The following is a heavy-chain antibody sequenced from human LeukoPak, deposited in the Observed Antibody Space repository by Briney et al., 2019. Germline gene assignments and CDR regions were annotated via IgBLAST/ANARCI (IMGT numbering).Heavy chain of an antibody. V-gene: IGHV1-24*01. J-gene: IGHJ3*02. Sequence: ASVKVSCKVSGYTLTELSMHWVRQAPGKGLEWMGGFDPEDGETIYAQKFQGRVTMTEDTSTDTAYMELSSLRSEDTAVYYCATPTDYGGNGGSAFDIWSQGTMVTVSS. CDR3: ATPTDYGGNGGSAFDI. CDR2: FDPEDGET. D-gene: IGHD4-23*01. CDR1: GYTLTELS.